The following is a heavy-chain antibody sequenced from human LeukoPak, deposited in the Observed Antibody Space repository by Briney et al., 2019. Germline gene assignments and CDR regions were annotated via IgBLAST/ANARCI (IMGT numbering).Heavy chain of an antibody. D-gene: IGHD1-20*01. Sequence: ASVKVSCKASGYTFTGYFMHWVRQAPGQGLEWMGWINPNSGGTNYAQRFQGWVTMTRDTSISTAYMELSRLRSDDTAVYYCARGGITGTTRGPTRLNDAFDIWGQGTMVTVSS. V-gene: IGHV1-2*04. CDR2: INPNSGGT. CDR1: GYTFTGYF. J-gene: IGHJ3*02. CDR3: ARGGITGTTRGPTRLNDAFDI.